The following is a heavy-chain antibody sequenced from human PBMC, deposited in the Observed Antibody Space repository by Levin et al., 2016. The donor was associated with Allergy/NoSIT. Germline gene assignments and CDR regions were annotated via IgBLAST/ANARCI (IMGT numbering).Heavy chain of an antibody. CDR3: ARVPSF. J-gene: IGHJ3*01. CDR2: INTNNGNT. V-gene: IGHV1-18*01. Sequence: WVRQAPGQGLEWMGWINTNNGNTNYAHKLQGRVTMTTDTSTNTAYMELRSLRSDDTAVYYCARVPSFWGQGTMVTVSS.